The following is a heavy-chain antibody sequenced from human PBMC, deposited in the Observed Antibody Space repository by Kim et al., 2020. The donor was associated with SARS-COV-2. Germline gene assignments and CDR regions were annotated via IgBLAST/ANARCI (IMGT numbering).Heavy chain of an antibody. CDR3: AKGSSEVYVDYYYYGMDV. CDR1: GFTFDDYT. J-gene: IGHJ6*02. D-gene: IGHD3-16*01. V-gene: IGHV3-43*01. CDR2: ISWDGGST. Sequence: GGSLRLSCAASGFTFDDYTMHWVRQAPGKGLEWVSLISWDGGSTYYADSVKGRFTISRDNSKNSLYLQMNSLRTEDTALYYCAKGSSEVYVDYYYYGMDVWGQGTTVTVSS.